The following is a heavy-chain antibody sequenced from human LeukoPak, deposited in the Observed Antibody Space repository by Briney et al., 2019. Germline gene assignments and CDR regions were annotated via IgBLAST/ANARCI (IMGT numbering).Heavy chain of an antibody. CDR3: VRRVRYFGQNDY. D-gene: IGHD3-9*01. V-gene: IGHV4-59*08. CDR1: GASMSDYY. Sequence: SETLSLTCTVSGASMSDYYWSWIRQPPGKGLEWIGYIYYTGSANYNPSLKSRVTMSVDTSKNQISLKLSSVTAADSAVYYCVRRVRYFGQNDYWGQGTLVTVSS. J-gene: IGHJ4*02. CDR2: IYYTGSA.